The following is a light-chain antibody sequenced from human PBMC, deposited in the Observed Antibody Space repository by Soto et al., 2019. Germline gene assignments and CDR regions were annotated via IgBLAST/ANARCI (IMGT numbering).Light chain of an antibody. CDR2: DAS. CDR3: KEYGSSRT. Sequence: EVVLTQSPGTLSLSPGERATLSCRASQSVSRTYLAWYQQKPGQAPRLLIYDASSRATGIPDRFSGSGSGTDFALTISRLEPDDFAVYYCKEYGSSRTFGQGTKVEIK. V-gene: IGKV3-20*01. CDR1: QSVSRTY. J-gene: IGKJ1*01.